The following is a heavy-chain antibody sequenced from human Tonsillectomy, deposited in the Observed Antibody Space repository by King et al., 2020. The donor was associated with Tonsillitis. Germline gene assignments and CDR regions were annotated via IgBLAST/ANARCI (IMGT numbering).Heavy chain of an antibody. Sequence: QLVQSGAEVKNPGSSVKVSCKASGGTFSSYAISWVRQAPGQGLEWLGGIIPIFGMVNYAQTFQGRVTITADKFTSTAYMELSSLRSDDTAVYYCASGAVTLIQVMVRPSWDGGQEPWATAPS. CDR3: ASGAVTLIQVMVRPSWD. CDR2: IIPIFGMV. J-gene: IGHJ4*02. V-gene: IGHV1-69*17. CDR1: GGTFSSYA. D-gene: IGHD3-16*01.